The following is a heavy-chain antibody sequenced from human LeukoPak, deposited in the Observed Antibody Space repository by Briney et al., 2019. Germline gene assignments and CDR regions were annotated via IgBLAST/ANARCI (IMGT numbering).Heavy chain of an antibody. CDR2: IDPSDSYT. CDR3: ARLQDYYGSGRAGFDP. V-gene: IGHV5-10-1*01. D-gene: IGHD3-10*01. CDR1: GYSFTSYW. Sequence: GESLKISCKGSGYSFTSYWISWVRQMPGKGLEWMGRIDPSDSYTNYSPSFQGHVTISADKSTSTAYLQWSSLKASDTAMYYCARLQDYYGSGRAGFDPWGQGTLVTVSS. J-gene: IGHJ5*02.